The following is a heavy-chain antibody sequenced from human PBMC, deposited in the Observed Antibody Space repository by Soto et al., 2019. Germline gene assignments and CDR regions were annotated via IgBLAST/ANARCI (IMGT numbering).Heavy chain of an antibody. D-gene: IGHD2-15*01. J-gene: IGHJ5*02. CDR1: GFTFSSYG. V-gene: IGHV3-30*18. CDR2: ISYDGSNK. Sequence: GGSLRLSCAASGFTFSSYGMHWVRQAPGKGLEWVAVISYDGSNKYYADSVKGRFTISRDNSKNTLYLQMNSLRAEDTAVYYCAKDLEDIVVVVAAPNPISWGLGTLVTVSS. CDR3: AKDLEDIVVVVAAPNPIS.